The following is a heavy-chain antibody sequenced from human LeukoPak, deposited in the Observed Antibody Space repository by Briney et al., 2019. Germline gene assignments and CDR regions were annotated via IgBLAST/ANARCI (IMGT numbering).Heavy chain of an antibody. CDR2: ISGSGGST. CDR3: AKMEYYYYGMDV. Sequence: GGSLRLSCAASGFTFSSYAMSWVRQAPGKGLEWVSAISGSGGSTYYADSVKGRFTISRDNSKNTLYLQMDSLRAEDTAVYYCAKMEYYYYGMDVWGQGTTVTVSS. D-gene: IGHD3-3*01. J-gene: IGHJ6*02. CDR1: GFTFSSYA. V-gene: IGHV3-23*01.